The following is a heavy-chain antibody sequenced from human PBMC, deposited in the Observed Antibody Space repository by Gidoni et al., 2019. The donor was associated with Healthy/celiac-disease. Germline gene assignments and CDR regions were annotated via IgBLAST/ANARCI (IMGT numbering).Heavy chain of an antibody. CDR2: ISSSSSTI. CDR1: GFTFSSYS. V-gene: IGHV3-48*01. CDR3: ARESAYGGWDY. Sequence: EVQLVESGGGLVQPGGSLRLPCPASGFTFSSYSMNWVRQAPGKGLEWVSYISSSSSTIYYADSVKGRFTISRDNAKNSLYLQMNSLRAEDTAVYYCARESAYGGWDYWGQGTLVTVSS. D-gene: IGHD4-17*01. J-gene: IGHJ4*02.